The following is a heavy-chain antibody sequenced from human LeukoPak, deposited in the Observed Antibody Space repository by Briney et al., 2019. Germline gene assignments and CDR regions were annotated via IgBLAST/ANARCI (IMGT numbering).Heavy chain of an antibody. V-gene: IGHV5-51*01. CDR1: GYIFTNYW. CDR2: IHLDGSDT. CDR3: ATSIYCSGANCYGAARFFDS. J-gene: IGHJ4*02. D-gene: IGHD2-15*01. Sequence: GESLKISWMGSGYIFTNYWIAWVRQMPGKGLGGMGIIHLDGSDTRYSPSFQGQVTISADKSISPAFLQWSSLKASDTAMYYCATSIYCSGANCYGAARFFDSWGQGTLVTVSS.